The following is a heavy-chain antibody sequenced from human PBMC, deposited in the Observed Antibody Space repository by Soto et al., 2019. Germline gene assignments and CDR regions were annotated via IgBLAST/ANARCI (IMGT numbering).Heavy chain of an antibody. V-gene: IGHV3-23*01. J-gene: IGHJ6*02. Sequence: GGSLRLSCAASGFTFSSYAMSWVRQAPGKGLEWVSAISGSGSSTYYADSVKGRFTISRDNSKNTLYLQTNSLRVEDTAVYYCAKGLRGYDFWSGYYTSYYYAMDVWGQGTTVTVSS. CDR1: GFTFSSYA. D-gene: IGHD3-3*01. CDR3: AKGLRGYDFWSGYYTSYYYAMDV. CDR2: ISGSGSST.